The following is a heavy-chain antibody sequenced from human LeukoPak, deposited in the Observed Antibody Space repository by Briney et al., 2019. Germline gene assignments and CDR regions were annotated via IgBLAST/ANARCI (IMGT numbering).Heavy chain of an antibody. Sequence: PSETLSLTCTISGGSISSYYWSWIRQPAGKGLEWIGRMSTSGSTNHNPSLTSRVTMSVDKSKNQFSLNLNSVTAADTAVYFCARVNSSGSFHDYWGQGARVTVSS. CDR3: ARVNSSGSFHDY. V-gene: IGHV4-4*07. J-gene: IGHJ4*02. CDR2: MSTSGST. D-gene: IGHD3-22*01. CDR1: GGSISSYY.